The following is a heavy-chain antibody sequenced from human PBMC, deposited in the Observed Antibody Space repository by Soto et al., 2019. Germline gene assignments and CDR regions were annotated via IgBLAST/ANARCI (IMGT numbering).Heavy chain of an antibody. Sequence: ASVKVSCKASGYTFTSYYMHWVRQAPGQGLEWMGIIKPSGGSTSYAQKFQGRVTMTRDTSTSTVYVELSSLRSEDTAVYYCAREGGYDSSGYSKEEGAFDIWGQGTMVTVSS. CDR1: GYTFTSYY. D-gene: IGHD3-22*01. J-gene: IGHJ3*02. V-gene: IGHV1-46*01. CDR3: AREGGYDSSGYSKEEGAFDI. CDR2: IKPSGGST.